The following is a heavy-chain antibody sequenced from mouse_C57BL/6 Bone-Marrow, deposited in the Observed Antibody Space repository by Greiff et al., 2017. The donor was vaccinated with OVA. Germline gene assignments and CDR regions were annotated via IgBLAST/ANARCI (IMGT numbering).Heavy chain of an antibody. D-gene: IGHD3-3*01. J-gene: IGHJ4*01. V-gene: IGHV1-4*01. CDR3: ASAPPLLGAMDY. Sequence: QVQLQQSGAELARPGASVKMSCKASGYTFTSYTMHWVKQRPGQGLEWIGYINPSSGYTKYNQKFKDKATLTADKSSSTAYMQLSSLTSEDSAVYYCASAPPLLGAMDYRGQGTSVTASS. CDR1: GYTFTSYT. CDR2: INPSSGYT.